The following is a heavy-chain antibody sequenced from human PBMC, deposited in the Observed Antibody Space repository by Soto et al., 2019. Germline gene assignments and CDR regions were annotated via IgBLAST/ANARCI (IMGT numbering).Heavy chain of an antibody. V-gene: IGHV5-51*01. CDR3: ARVRILSGLFRSFDY. D-gene: IGHD3-10*01. CDR2: IYPGDSDT. CDR1: GYSFPNYW. Sequence: PGESLKISCTASGYSFPNYWIGWVRQVPGQGLEWMGIIYPGDSDTKYSPSFQGQVTITADTSISTAFLQWTSLKAADTAMYYCARVRILSGLFRSFDYWGQGTQVTVSS. J-gene: IGHJ4*02.